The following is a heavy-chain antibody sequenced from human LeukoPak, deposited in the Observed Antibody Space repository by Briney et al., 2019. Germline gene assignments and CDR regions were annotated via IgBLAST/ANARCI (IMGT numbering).Heavy chain of an antibody. D-gene: IGHD3-16*01. CDR3: ARGGRIPFDH. Sequence: PGGSLRLSCAASGFTFSSYSMNWVRQAPGKGLEWVAFIRNDGSNKYYGDSVKGRFTISRDHTKNTLYLQMNSLRAEDTAAYYCARGGRIPFDHWGQGTLVTVSS. CDR2: IRNDGSNK. CDR1: GFTFSSYS. V-gene: IGHV3-30*02. J-gene: IGHJ4*02.